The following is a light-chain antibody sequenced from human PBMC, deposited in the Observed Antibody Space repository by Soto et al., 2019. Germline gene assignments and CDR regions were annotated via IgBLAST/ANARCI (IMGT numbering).Light chain of an antibody. V-gene: IGLV8-61*01. CDR2: STN. CDR1: SGSVSTSYY. Sequence: QTVVIQEPSFSVSPGRTVTLSCGWSSGSVSTSYYPSWYQLTPGQAPRTLIYSTNTRSSGVPNRFSGSILENKAALTITGAQADDESDYYCVLYMGTGISVFGGGTKLTVL. CDR3: VLYMGTGISV. J-gene: IGLJ3*02.